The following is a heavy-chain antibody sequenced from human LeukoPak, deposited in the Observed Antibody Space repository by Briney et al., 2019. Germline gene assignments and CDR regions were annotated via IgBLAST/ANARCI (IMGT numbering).Heavy chain of an antibody. J-gene: IGHJ4*01. CDR3: ATYPFRGATHYFDY. CDR2: IYYSGNS. Sequence: SETLSVTCSVSGVSISSSSYSWGWIRQPPGKGLEWIGNIYYSGNSHHNPSLKNRVTISLDTSKNQFSLKLNSVTAADTAVYYCATYPFRGATHYFDYWGHGILVTVSS. V-gene: IGHV4-39*07. D-gene: IGHD3-10*01. CDR1: GVSISSSSYS.